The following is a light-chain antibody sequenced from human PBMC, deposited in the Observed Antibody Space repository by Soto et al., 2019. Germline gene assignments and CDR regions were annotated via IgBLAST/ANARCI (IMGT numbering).Light chain of an antibody. Sequence: DIQMTQSPSTLSASVGDRVTITCRASQSISSWLAWYQQKPGKAPKLLIYKASSLESGFPSRFSGSGSGTEFTLTISSLQPDDFATYYCQQYTSYSRTFGQGTKVEIK. V-gene: IGKV1-5*03. CDR3: QQYTSYSRT. CDR1: QSISSW. CDR2: KAS. J-gene: IGKJ1*01.